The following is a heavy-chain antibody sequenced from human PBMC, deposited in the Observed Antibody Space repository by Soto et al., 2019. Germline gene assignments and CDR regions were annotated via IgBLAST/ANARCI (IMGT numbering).Heavy chain of an antibody. D-gene: IGHD4-4*01. Sequence: SETLSLTCTVSGGSISTYYWSWIRQPAGKGLEWLGRINPSGRTNYNPSLKTRVTMSVDTSNNQFSLSLSSMTAADTAVYYCARQEMTTGYNWFDPWGQGTLVTVSS. J-gene: IGHJ5*02. CDR2: INPSGRT. V-gene: IGHV4-4*07. CDR1: GGSISTYY. CDR3: ARQEMTTGYNWFDP.